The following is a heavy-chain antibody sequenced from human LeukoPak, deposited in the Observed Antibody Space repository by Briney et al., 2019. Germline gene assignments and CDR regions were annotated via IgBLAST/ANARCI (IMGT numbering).Heavy chain of an antibody. Sequence: SETLSLTCTVSGGSISSGSYYWSWIRQPAGKGLEWIGRIYTSGSPNYNPSLKSRVTISVDTSKNQFSLKLSSVTAADTAVYYCARVKYCSSTSCYGGGYYFDYWGQGTLVTVSS. V-gene: IGHV4-61*02. CDR1: GGSISSGSYY. CDR3: ARVKYCSSTSCYGGGYYFDY. J-gene: IGHJ4*02. CDR2: IYTSGSP. D-gene: IGHD2-2*01.